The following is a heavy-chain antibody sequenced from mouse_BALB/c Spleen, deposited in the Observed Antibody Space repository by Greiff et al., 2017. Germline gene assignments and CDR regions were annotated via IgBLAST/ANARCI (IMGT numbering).Heavy chain of an antibody. CDR2: IDPANGNT. J-gene: IGHJ3*01. V-gene: IGHV14-3*02. CDR1: GFNIQDTY. CDR3: AVITSWFAY. Sequence: EVQLQQSGAELVKPGASVKLSCTASGFNIQDTYMHWEKQRPEQGLEWIGRIDPANGNTKDDPKFQGKATITADTSSNTAYLQRSSLTSEDTAVYYCAVITSWFAYWGQGTLVTVSA. D-gene: IGHD2-4*01.